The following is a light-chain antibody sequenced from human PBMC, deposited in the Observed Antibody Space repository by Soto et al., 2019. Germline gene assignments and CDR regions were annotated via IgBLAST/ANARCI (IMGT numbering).Light chain of an antibody. CDR2: GAS. V-gene: IGKV3-15*01. Sequence: EIVMTQSPATLSVSPGERATLSCRASQSVSINLAWYQQKPGQAPRLLIYGASTRATGIPARFSGSGAGTDFTRTISSLQSEDFAVYYCQQYNNWPLTFGGGSRLEIK. CDR1: QSVSIN. J-gene: IGKJ4*01. CDR3: QQYNNWPLT.